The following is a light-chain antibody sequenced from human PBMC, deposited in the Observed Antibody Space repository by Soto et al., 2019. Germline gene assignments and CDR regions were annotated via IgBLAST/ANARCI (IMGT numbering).Light chain of an antibody. V-gene: IGLV1-40*01. J-gene: IGLJ3*02. CDR2: GNN. CDR3: QSYDSSLSGWV. Sequence: QSVLTQPPSVSGAPGQRVTISCTGSSSNIGAGYDVHWYQQLPGTAPKLLIYGNNNRPSGVPDRFSGSKSGTSASLAITGRQAEDEAEYYCQSYDSSLSGWVFGGGTKLTVL. CDR1: SSNIGAGYD.